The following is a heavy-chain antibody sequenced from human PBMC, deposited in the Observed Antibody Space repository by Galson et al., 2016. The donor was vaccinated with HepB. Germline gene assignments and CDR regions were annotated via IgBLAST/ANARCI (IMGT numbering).Heavy chain of an antibody. CDR2: INENGGAT. D-gene: IGHD3-16*01. V-gene: IGHV3-23*01. CDR1: GFTFSSSA. Sequence: SLRLSCAASGFTFSSSAMAWVRQAPGKGLEWVSAINENGGATYYADSVKGRFTIPRDNSKNTLYPQMNSLRADDTAVYFCAKGGGVNTPLKNWGQGTLVNDSS. J-gene: IGHJ4*02. CDR3: AKGGGVNTPLKN.